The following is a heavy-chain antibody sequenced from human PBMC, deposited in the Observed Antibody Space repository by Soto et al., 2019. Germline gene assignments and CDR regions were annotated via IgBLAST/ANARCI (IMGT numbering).Heavy chain of an antibody. Sequence: GGSLRLSCSASGFTFSSYAMHWVRQAPGKGLEYVSAISSNGGSTYYADSVKGRFTISRDNSKNTLYLQMSSLRAEDTAVYYCVKDQGDHSYGYRGYYGMDVWGQGTTVTVSS. CDR2: ISSNGGST. D-gene: IGHD5-18*01. J-gene: IGHJ6*02. CDR1: GFTFSSYA. V-gene: IGHV3-64D*08. CDR3: VKDQGDHSYGYRGYYGMDV.